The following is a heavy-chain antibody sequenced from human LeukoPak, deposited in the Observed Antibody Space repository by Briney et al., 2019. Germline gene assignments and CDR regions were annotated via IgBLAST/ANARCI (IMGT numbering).Heavy chain of an antibody. V-gene: IGHV1-69*02. Sequence: SVKVSCKTSGGTFTSYTISWVRQAPGQGLEWMGRIIPILGIANYAQKFQGRVTITADKSTSTAYMELSSLRSEDTAVYYCATLSQSAHQFPFDPWGQGTLVTVSS. CDR1: GGTFTSYT. D-gene: IGHD2-2*01. CDR3: ATLSQSAHQFPFDP. J-gene: IGHJ5*02. CDR2: IIPILGIA.